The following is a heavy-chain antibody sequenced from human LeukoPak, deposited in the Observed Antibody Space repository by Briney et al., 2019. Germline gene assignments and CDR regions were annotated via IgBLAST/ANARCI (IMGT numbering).Heavy chain of an antibody. D-gene: IGHD3-22*01. Sequence: SETLSLTCTVSGGSISSYYWSWIRQPPGKGLEWIGYIYYSGSTNYNPSLKSRVTVSADTSKNQFSLKLRSVTAADTAVYYCAREGDYYDYYFDYWGQGTLVTVSS. CDR1: GGSISSYY. V-gene: IGHV4-59*01. CDR3: AREGDYYDYYFDY. CDR2: IYYSGST. J-gene: IGHJ4*02.